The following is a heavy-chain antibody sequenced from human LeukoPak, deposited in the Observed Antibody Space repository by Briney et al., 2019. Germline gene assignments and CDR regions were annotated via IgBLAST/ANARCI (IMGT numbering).Heavy chain of an antibody. CDR2: VCYSGTT. D-gene: IGHD3-16*01. Sequence: SETLSLTCTVSSGSISTYYWGWIRQPPGKGLEWIGCVCYSGTTYYNPSLKSRVTISVDSSKNQFSLKLHSVTASDTAVYYCARGGGTYGLDVWGQGTTVTVSS. CDR1: SGSISTYY. J-gene: IGHJ6*02. CDR3: ARGGGTYGLDV. V-gene: IGHV4-59*01.